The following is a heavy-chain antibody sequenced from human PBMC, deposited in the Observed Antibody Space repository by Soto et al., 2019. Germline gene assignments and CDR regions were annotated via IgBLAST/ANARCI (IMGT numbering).Heavy chain of an antibody. CDR1: GFTVSSNY. CDR3: ARGGPYDILAGSPGSFDI. J-gene: IGHJ3*02. D-gene: IGHD3-9*01. V-gene: IGHV3-66*01. Sequence: GGSLRLSCAASGFTVSSNYMSWVRQAPGKGLEWVSVIYSGGSTYYADSVKGRFTISRDNSKNTLYLQMNSLRAEDTAVYYCARGGPYDILAGSPGSFDIWGQGKMVTVSS. CDR2: IYSGGST.